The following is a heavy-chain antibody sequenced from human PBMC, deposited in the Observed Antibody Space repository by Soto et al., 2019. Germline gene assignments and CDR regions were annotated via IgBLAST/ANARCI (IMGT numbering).Heavy chain of an antibody. CDR2: IWYDGSNK. Sequence: PGGSLRLSCAASGFTFSSYGMHWVRQAPGKGLEWVAVIWYDGSNKYYADSVKGRFTISRDNSKNTLYLQMNSLRAEDTAVYYCARGPSINGTATQNWLDPWGEGTLVTVYS. V-gene: IGHV3-33*01. D-gene: IGHD1-20*01. J-gene: IGHJ5*02. CDR1: GFTFSSYG. CDR3: ARGPSINGTATQNWLDP.